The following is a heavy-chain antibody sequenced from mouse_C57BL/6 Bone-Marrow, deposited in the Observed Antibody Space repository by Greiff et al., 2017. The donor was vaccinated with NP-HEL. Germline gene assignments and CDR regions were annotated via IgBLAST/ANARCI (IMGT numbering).Heavy chain of an antibody. CDR3: APRVRRGYYCDY. V-gene: IGHV1-82*01. CDR1: GYAFSSSW. Sequence: VQLQQSGPELVKPGASVKISCKASGYAFSSSWMNWVKQRPGKGLEWIGRIYPGDGDTNYNGKFKGKATLTADKSSSTAYMQLSSLTSEDSAVYFCAPRVRRGYYCDYWGQGTTLTVSS. D-gene: IGHD2-14*01. CDR2: IYPGDGDT. J-gene: IGHJ2*01.